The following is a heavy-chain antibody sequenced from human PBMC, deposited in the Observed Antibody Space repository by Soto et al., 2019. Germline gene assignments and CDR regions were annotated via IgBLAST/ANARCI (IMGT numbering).Heavy chain of an antibody. D-gene: IGHD6-13*01. J-gene: IGHJ1*01. CDR1: GFTFDDYA. CDR3: VKDESINWYSGHFRH. V-gene: IGHV3-9*01. CDR2: INWNSGSI. Sequence: QPGGSLRLSCAASGFTFDDYAMHWVRQVPGKGLEWVSGINWNSGSIGYGDSVKGRFAISRDNAKNSLHLQMNSLSAEDTAFYYCVKDESINWYSGHFRHWGQGTLVTVYS.